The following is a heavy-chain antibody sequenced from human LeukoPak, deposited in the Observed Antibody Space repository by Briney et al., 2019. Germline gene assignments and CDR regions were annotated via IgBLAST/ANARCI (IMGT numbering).Heavy chain of an antibody. CDR2: IYSGGST. Sequence: GGSLRLSCAASGFTVSSNYMSWVRQAPGKGLEWVSVIYSGGSTYYADSVKGRFTISRDNSKNTLYLQMNSLRAEDTAVYYCARVSGWYSSSWYGGGFDYWGQGTLVTVSS. D-gene: IGHD6-13*01. V-gene: IGHV3-53*01. J-gene: IGHJ4*02. CDR1: GFTVSSNY. CDR3: ARVSGWYSSSWYGGGFDY.